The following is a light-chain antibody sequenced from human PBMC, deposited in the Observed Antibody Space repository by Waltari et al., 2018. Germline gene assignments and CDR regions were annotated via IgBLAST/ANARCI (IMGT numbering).Light chain of an antibody. Sequence: DIVMTQSPDPLAVSLGERATITCKSSQTVLYSSNNKNYLAWYQQKAGQSPKLLLYWASTRDSGVPDRFSGSGSGTDFTLTINSLQAEDVAVYYCQQYYTTPSFGQGTKVEIK. V-gene: IGKV4-1*01. CDR1: QTVLYSSNNKNY. CDR3: QQYYTTPS. CDR2: WAS. J-gene: IGKJ1*01.